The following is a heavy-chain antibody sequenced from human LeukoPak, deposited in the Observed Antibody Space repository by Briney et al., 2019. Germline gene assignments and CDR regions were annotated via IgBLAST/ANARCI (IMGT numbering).Heavy chain of an antibody. CDR1: GNSVSNYRAA. V-gene: IGHV6-1*01. J-gene: IGHJ3*02. D-gene: IGHD3-22*01. CDR3: ASSKYYHDGSGYYAFNI. Sequence: SQTLSLTCAISGNSVSNYRAAWSWIRQSPSRGLEWLGRTYYRSKWYNDYAVSVKSRMSINPDTSKNQFSLQLNSVTPEDTAVYYCASSKYYHDGSGYYAFNIWGQGTMVTVSS. CDR2: TYYRSKWYN.